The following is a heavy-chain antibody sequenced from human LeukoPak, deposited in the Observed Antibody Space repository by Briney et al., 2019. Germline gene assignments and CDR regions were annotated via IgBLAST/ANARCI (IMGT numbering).Heavy chain of an antibody. CDR3: ASTRVLRYLPGLFDY. D-gene: IGHD3-9*01. CDR1: GGSFSGYY. Sequence: SETLSLTCAVYGGSFSGYYWSWIRQPPGKGLEWIGEINHSGSTNYNPSLKSRVTISVDTSKNQFSLELSSVTAADTAVYYCASTRVLRYLPGLFDYWGQGTLVTVSS. J-gene: IGHJ4*02. CDR2: INHSGST. V-gene: IGHV4-34*01.